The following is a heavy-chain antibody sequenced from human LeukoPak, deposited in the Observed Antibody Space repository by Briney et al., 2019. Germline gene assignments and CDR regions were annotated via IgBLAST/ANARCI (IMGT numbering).Heavy chain of an antibody. CDR3: ARGQGIFTGYPFDY. CDR1: GGSISSGDYY. J-gene: IGHJ4*02. CDR2: IYYSGST. Sequence: PSETLSLTCTVSGGSISSGDYYWSWIRQPPGKGLEWIGYIYYSGSTYYNPSLKSRVTISVDTSKNQFSLKLSSVTAADTAVYYCARGQGIFTGYPFDYWGQGILVTVSS. V-gene: IGHV4-30-4*01. D-gene: IGHD3-9*01.